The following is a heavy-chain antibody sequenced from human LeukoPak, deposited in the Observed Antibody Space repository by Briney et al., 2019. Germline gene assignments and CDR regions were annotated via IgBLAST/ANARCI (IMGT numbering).Heavy chain of an antibody. Sequence: PGGSLRLSCAASGFTFSSYGMHWVRRAPGKGLEGVAFIRYDGSNKYYADSVKGRFTISRDNSKNRLYLQMNSLRAEDTAVYYCAKDPPLGGTIFGVVANDAFDIWGQGTMVTVSS. CDR2: IRYDGSNK. CDR1: GFTFSSYG. D-gene: IGHD3-3*01. V-gene: IGHV3-30*02. CDR3: AKDPPLGGTIFGVVANDAFDI. J-gene: IGHJ3*02.